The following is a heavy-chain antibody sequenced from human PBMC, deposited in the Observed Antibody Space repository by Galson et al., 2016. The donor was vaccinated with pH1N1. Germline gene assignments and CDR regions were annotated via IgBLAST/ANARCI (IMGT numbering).Heavy chain of an antibody. V-gene: IGHV3-23*01. CDR1: GFTFINYA. D-gene: IGHD2-15*01. CDR2: ISDSGSST. CDR3: AKGPRGVVVVAATH. Sequence: SLRLSCAASGFTFINYAMSWVRQAPGKGLEWVSGISDSGSSTYYADSVKGRFTISRDNSKNTVYLQMNSLRAEDTAVYYCAKGPRGVVVVAATHWGQGTLVTVSS. J-gene: IGHJ4*02.